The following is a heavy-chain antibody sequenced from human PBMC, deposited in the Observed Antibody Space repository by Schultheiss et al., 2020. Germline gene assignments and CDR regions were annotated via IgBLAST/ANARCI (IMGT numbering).Heavy chain of an antibody. CDR1: GDTFNTYP. J-gene: IGHJ4*02. CDR3: ARVSWVRGNDYGDN. Sequence: ASVKVSCKASGDTFNTYPMNWVRQAPGQGLEWMGIINPSGGSTSYAQKFLGRVTMTRDTSTSTVYMELSSLRSEDTAVYYCARVSWVRGNDYGDNWGQGTLVTVSS. V-gene: IGHV1-46*02. CDR2: INPSGGST. D-gene: IGHD1-26*01.